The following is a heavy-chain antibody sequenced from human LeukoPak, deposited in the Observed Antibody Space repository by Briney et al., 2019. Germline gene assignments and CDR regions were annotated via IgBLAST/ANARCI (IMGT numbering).Heavy chain of an antibody. Sequence: GSLRLSCAASGFPFSSYAMHWVRQAPGKGLEWVAVISYDGSNKYYADSVKGRFTISRDNSKNTLYLQMNSLRAEDTAVYYCASGGWLLWGWFDPWGQGTLVTVSS. CDR3: ASGGWLLWGWFDP. CDR1: GFPFSSYA. J-gene: IGHJ5*02. D-gene: IGHD3-3*01. CDR2: ISYDGSNK. V-gene: IGHV3-30*04.